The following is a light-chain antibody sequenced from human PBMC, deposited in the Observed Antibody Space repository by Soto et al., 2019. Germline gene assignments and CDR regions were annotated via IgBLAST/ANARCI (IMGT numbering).Light chain of an antibody. CDR1: SSDVGSYNL. V-gene: IGLV2-23*01. CDR3: CSYAGSSTPNWV. J-gene: IGLJ3*02. CDR2: EGS. Sequence: QSALTQPVSVSGSPGQSITISCTGTSSDVGSYNLVSWYQQHPGKAPKLMIYEGSKRPSGVSNRFSGSKSGNTASLTISGLQAEDEADYYCCSYAGSSTPNWVFGGGTKLTVL.